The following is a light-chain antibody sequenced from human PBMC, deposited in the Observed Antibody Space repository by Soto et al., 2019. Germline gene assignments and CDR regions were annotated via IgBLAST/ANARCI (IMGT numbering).Light chain of an antibody. V-gene: IGKV3-20*01. CDR1: QSVSSSY. CDR3: QQYGSSPWT. Sequence: EIVLTQSPGTLTLSPWERATLSCRASQSVSSSYLAWYQQKPGQAPRLLIYGASTRATGVPARFSGSGSGTEFTLTISSLQSEDFAVYYCQQYGSSPWTFGQGTKVDIK. CDR2: GAS. J-gene: IGKJ1*01.